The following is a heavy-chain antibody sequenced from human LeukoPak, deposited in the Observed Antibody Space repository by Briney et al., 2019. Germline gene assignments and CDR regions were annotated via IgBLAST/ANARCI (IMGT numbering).Heavy chain of an antibody. CDR2: ILPIFGTA. J-gene: IGHJ4*02. D-gene: IGHD6-19*01. CDR1: GGTFSSYA. Sequence: ASVKVSCKASGGTFSSYAISWVRQAPGQGLEWMGGILPIFGTANYAQKFQGRVTITTDESTSTAYMELSSLRSEDTAVYYCARDSSSATSPPNRDWGQGTLVTVSS. CDR3: ARDSSSATSPPNRD. V-gene: IGHV1-69*05.